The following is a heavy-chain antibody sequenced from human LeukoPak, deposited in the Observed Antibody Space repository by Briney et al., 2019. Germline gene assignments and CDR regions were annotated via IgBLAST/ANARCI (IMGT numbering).Heavy chain of an antibody. CDR3: ARSMYYYDSSGYYDAFDI. Sequence: SETLSLTCTVSGGSISSSNYYWGWIRQPPGKGLEWIGSIYYSGSTYYNPSLKSRVTISVDTSKNQFSLKLSSVTAADTAVYYCARSMYYYDSSGYYDAFDIWGQGTMVTVSS. D-gene: IGHD3-22*01. CDR1: GGSISSSNYY. J-gene: IGHJ3*02. CDR2: IYYSGST. V-gene: IGHV4-39*01.